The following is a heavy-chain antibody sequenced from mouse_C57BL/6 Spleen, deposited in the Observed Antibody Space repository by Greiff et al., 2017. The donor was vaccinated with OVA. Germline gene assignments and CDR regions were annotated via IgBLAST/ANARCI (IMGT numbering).Heavy chain of an antibody. CDR1: GYTFTSYW. D-gene: IGHD3-2*02. CDR2: IHPNSGST. J-gene: IGHJ2*01. Sequence: QVQLQQSGAELVKPGASVKLSCKASGYTFTSYWMHWVKQRPGQGLEWIGMIHPNSGSTNYNEKFKSKATLTVDKSSSTAYMQLSSLTSEDSAVYYCAREDSSGYVEYAMDYWGQGTTLTVSS. V-gene: IGHV1-64*01. CDR3: AREDSSGYVEYAMDY.